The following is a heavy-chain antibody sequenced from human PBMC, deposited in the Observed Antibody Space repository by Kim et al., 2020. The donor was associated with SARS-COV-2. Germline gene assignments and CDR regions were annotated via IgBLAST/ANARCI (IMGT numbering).Heavy chain of an antibody. D-gene: IGHD3-22*01. CDR3: ARAADYYDSSRYDY. CDR1: GGSISSSSYY. V-gene: IGHV4-39*01. Sequence: SETLSLTCTVSGGSISSSSYYWGWIRQPPGKGLEWIGSIYYSGSTYYNPSLKSRVTISVDTSKNQFSLKLSSVTAADTAVYYCARAADYYDSSRYDYWGQGTLVTVSS. CDR2: IYYSGST. J-gene: IGHJ4*02.